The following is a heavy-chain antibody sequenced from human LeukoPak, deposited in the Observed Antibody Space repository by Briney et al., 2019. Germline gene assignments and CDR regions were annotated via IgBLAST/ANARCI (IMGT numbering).Heavy chain of an antibody. D-gene: IGHD3-22*01. CDR1: GGSISSYY. V-gene: IGHV4-59*01. CDR2: IYYSGTS. CDR3: ARLYYGSSVYDAFDI. J-gene: IGHJ3*02. Sequence: SETLSLTCTVSGGSISSYYWSWLRQPPGKGLECTGYIYYSGTSTYNPYLKSRVTISVHTSNHQFSLELSSVTAAHTAVYYCARLYYGSSVYDAFDIWGSRTMVTVSS.